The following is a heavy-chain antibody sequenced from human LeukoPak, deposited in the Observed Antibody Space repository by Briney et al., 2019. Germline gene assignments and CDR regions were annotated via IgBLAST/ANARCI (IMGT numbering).Heavy chain of an antibody. V-gene: IGHV4-59*01. CDR3: ARSPRTIVAVDY. CDR1: GGSISRYY. Sequence: SETLSLTCTVSGGSISRYYWSWVRQPPGKGLECIGYIYYSGSTNYNPSLKSRVTISVDTSKNQISLKLSSVTAADTAVYYCARSPRTIVAVDYWGQGTLVTVSS. D-gene: IGHD5-12*01. J-gene: IGHJ4*02. CDR2: IYYSGST.